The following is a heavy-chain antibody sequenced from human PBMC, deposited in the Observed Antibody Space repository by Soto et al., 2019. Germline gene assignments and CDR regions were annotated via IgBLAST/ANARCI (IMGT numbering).Heavy chain of an antibody. CDR3: TRDLRGWGYAFDI. Sequence: QVQLHESGPGLVKPSETLSLTCTVSGGSISTYYWSWIRQPPGKGLEWIGFIHHSGDTRYSPSLKSRVSMSLDTSKNQFSLKLSSVTAADTAVYYCTRDLRGWGYAFDIWGQGTMVTVSS. J-gene: IGHJ3*02. CDR2: IHHSGDT. V-gene: IGHV4-59*01. D-gene: IGHD6-19*01. CDR1: GGSISTYY.